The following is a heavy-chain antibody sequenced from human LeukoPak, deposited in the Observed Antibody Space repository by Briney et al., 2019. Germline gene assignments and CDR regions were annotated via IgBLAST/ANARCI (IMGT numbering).Heavy chain of an antibody. CDR2: INPNSGGT. D-gene: IGHD6-6*01. CDR3: ARDQGLASSSTLCYDY. V-gene: IGHV1-2*02. CDR1: GYTFTGYY. Sequence: ASVKVSCKASGYTFTGYYMHWVRQAPGQGLEWMGWINPNSGGTNYAQKFQGRVTMTRDTSIRTAYMELSRLRSDDTAVYYCARDQGLASSSTLCYDYWGQGPLVTVSS. J-gene: IGHJ4*02.